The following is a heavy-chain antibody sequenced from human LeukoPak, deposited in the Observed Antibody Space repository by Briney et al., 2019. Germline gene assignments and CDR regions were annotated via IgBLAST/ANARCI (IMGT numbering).Heavy chain of an antibody. D-gene: IGHD3-3*01. CDR1: GGSFSGYY. V-gene: IGHV4-34*01. CDR2: INHSGST. Sequence: PSETLSLTCAVYGGSFSGYYWSWIRQPPGKGLEWIGEINHSGSTNYNPSLKSRVTISVDTSKNPFSLKLSSVTAADTAVYYCARRRLVLRFLEWLPNYFDYWGQGTLVTVSS. J-gene: IGHJ4*02. CDR3: ARRRLVLRFLEWLPNYFDY.